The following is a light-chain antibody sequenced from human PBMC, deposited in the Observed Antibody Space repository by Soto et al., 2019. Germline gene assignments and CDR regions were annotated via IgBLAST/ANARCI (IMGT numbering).Light chain of an antibody. CDR3: HQRQSWPRT. V-gene: IGKV3-15*01. Sequence: EIVMTQSPATLSVSPGERATLSCRASQSLSTTVAWYQQKSGQAPRLLIYSASTRATGVPARFSGSGSGTDLTLTISRIATEHFAVYYCHQRQSWPRTFGQGTKLDIK. CDR2: SAS. J-gene: IGKJ1*01. CDR1: QSLSTT.